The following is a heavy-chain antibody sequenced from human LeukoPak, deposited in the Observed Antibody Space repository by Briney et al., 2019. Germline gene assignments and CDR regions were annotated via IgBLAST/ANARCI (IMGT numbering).Heavy chain of an antibody. CDR1: GYTFTSYG. Sequence: ASVKVSCKASGYTFTSYGISWVRQAPGQGLEWMGWISVYNGNTNYAQKLQGRVTMTTDTSTSTAYMELRSLRSDDTAVYYCARDPYYYDSVNWFDPWGQGTLVTVSS. CDR2: ISVYNGNT. J-gene: IGHJ5*02. D-gene: IGHD3-22*01. V-gene: IGHV1-18*01. CDR3: ARDPYYYDSVNWFDP.